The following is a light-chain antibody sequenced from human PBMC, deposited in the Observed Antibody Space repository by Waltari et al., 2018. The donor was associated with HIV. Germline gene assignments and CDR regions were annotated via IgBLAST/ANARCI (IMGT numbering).Light chain of an antibody. CDR1: SSHIGAGSD. CDR2: DNT. Sequence: QSVLTQPPSVSGAPGQRVTISCTGSSSHIGAGSDVPWYQQLPGRAPKLLIYDNTNRPSGVPDRFSGSKSGTSAALAITGLQAVDETDYYCQSYDTSLSASVFGTGTKVTVL. J-gene: IGLJ1*01. V-gene: IGLV1-40*01. CDR3: QSYDTSLSASV.